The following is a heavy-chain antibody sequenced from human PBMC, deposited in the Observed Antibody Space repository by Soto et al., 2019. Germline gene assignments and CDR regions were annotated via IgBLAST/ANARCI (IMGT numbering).Heavy chain of an antibody. J-gene: IGHJ4*02. D-gene: IGHD1-1*01. V-gene: IGHV1-18*01. CDR3: ARGDWMDY. CDR1: TYTFTNYA. Sequence: QVHLVQSEAEVKKPGASMKVSCKASTYTFTNYAINWVRQAPGQGLEWMGRISTYDGNTNYAQKLQGRVTMITDTFTSTAYMELRSLTSDDTAVYYCARGDWMDYWGQGTLVTVSS. CDR2: ISTYDGNT.